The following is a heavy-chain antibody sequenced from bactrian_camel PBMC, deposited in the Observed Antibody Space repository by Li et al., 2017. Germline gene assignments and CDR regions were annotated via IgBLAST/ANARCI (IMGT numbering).Heavy chain of an antibody. CDR1: GYSISNGC. CDR2: RDSGGGT. CDR3: SINVHAPRVVPDIACAPQEY. D-gene: IGHD2*01. Sequence: HVQLVESGGGSVQAGGSLRLSCEASGYSISNGCVGWFRQPPGKEREGAAGRDSGGGTHYAHSVKGRFTLSQDNAKNTLYLQMTSLKPEDTAMYYCSINVHAPRVVPDIACAPQEYWGQGTQVTVS. V-gene: IGHV3S53*01. J-gene: IGHJ4*01.